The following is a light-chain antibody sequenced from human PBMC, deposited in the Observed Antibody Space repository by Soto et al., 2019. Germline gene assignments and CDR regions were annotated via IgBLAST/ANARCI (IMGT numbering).Light chain of an antibody. CDR2: GAS. CDR1: QSVRND. CDR3: KQYNNWYS. J-gene: IGKJ2*03. Sequence: EIVMTQSPATLSVSPGQRATISCRASQSVRNDLAWYQQKPGKAPRVLVYGASTTATGVPARFSGSGSGTEFTLTITSLQSEDSAVYYCKQYNNWYSFGQGTKLEI. V-gene: IGKV3-15*01.